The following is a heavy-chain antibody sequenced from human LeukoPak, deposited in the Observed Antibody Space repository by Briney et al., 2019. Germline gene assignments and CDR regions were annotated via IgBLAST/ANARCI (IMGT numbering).Heavy chain of an antibody. Sequence: PSETLSLTCAVYGGSFSGYYWSWVRQPPGKGLELIGEINPSGSTNYNPSLKSRVTISVDTSNNQSSLMLTSVTAADTAVYYCARSYNRVVLLYYWGQGTLVTVSS. CDR2: INPSGST. CDR1: GGSFSGYY. J-gene: IGHJ4*02. V-gene: IGHV4-34*01. D-gene: IGHD1-14*01. CDR3: ARSYNRVVLLYY.